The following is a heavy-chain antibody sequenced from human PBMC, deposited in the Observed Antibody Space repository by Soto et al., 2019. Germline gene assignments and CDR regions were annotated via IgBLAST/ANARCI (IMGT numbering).Heavy chain of an antibody. CDR2: IYDGGGS. D-gene: IGHD3-16*01. CDR1: GASVTSGLYY. J-gene: IGHJ5*02. Sequence: QVQLQESGPGLVKPAETLSLTCSVSGASVTSGLYYWTWIRQPPGRGLEWMGFIYDGGGSNYSPSLMGRVTSSVDSAKNRLSLNLTSVTAADTAVYYCARADGREFDYDDVWGTRGDWFDPWGQGTLVTVSS. CDR3: ARADGREFDYDDVWGTRGDWFDP. V-gene: IGHV4-61*01.